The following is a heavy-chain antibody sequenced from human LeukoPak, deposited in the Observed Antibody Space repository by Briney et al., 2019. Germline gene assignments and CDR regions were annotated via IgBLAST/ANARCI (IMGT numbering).Heavy chain of an antibody. D-gene: IGHD4-11*01. CDR3: ARGQVNFGFDP. V-gene: IGHV4-34*01. J-gene: IGHJ5*02. CDR2: INHSGST. CDR1: GGSFSGYY. Sequence: PETLSLTCAVYGGSFSGYYWSWIRQPPGKGLEWIGEINHSGSTNYNPSLKSRVTISVDTSKNQFSLKLSSVTAADTAVYYCARGQVNFGFDPWGQGTLVTVSS.